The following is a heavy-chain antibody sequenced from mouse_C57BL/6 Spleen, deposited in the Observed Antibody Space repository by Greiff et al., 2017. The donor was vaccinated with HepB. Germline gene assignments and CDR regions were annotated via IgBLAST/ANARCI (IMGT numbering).Heavy chain of an antibody. CDR3: ATRAY. Sequence: VQLQQSGPELVKPGASVKISCKASGYTFTDYYMNWVKQSHGKSLEWIGDINPNNGGTSYNQKFKGKATLTVDKSSSTAYMELRSLTSEDSAVYYCATRAYWGQVTLVTVSA. J-gene: IGHJ3*01. CDR2: INPNNGGT. CDR1: GYTFTDYY. V-gene: IGHV1-26*01.